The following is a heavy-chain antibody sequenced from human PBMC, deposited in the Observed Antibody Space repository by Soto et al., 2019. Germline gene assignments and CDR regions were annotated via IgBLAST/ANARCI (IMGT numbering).Heavy chain of an antibody. V-gene: IGHV4-39*01. CDR2: VYYGGST. D-gene: IGHD3-22*01. J-gene: IGHJ6*02. Sequence: PSETLSLACTVSGGSISSSSYYWGWTRQPPGKGLEWIGNVYYGGSTYYKPSLKSRVTISVETSKSQFSLKLSSVTAAVTAVYYCAGGDYYHSSGYYFYYYTMDVWGQGTTVTVSS. CDR3: AGGDYYHSSGYYFYYYTMDV. CDR1: GGSISSSSYY.